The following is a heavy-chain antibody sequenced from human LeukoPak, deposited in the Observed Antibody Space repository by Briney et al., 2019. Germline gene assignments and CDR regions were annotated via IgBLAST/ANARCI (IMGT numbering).Heavy chain of an antibody. J-gene: IGHJ4*02. D-gene: IGHD5-18*01. Sequence: PGGSLRLSCAASGFTFSSYAMSWVRRAPGKGLEWVSSISSSSSYIYYADSVKGRFTISRDNAKNSLYLQMNSLRAEDTAVYYCASGHTAMDLDYWGQGTLVTVSS. V-gene: IGHV3-21*01. CDR2: ISSSSSYI. CDR1: GFTFSSYA. CDR3: ASGHTAMDLDY.